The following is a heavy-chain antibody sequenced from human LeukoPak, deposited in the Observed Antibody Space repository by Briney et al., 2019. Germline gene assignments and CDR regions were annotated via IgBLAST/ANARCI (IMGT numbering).Heavy chain of an antibody. CDR1: GYTFTGYY. V-gene: IGHV1-2*02. CDR2: INPNSGGT. CDR3: AREILEWLSSPASDAFDI. D-gene: IGHD3-3*01. J-gene: IGHJ3*02. Sequence: ASVKVSCKASGYTFTGYYMHWVRQAPGQGLEWMVWINPNSGGTNYAQKFQGRVTMTRDTSISTAYMELSRLRSDDTAVYYCAREILEWLSSPASDAFDIWGQGTMVTVSS.